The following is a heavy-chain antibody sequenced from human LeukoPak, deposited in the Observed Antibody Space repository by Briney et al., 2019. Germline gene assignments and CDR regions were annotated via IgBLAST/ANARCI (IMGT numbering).Heavy chain of an antibody. CDR2: ISGSGGST. J-gene: IGHJ4*02. Sequence: PGGSLRLSCAASGFTFSSYAMSWVRQAPGKGLEWVSAISGSGGSTYYADSVKGRFTISRDNSKNTLYLQMNSLKTEDTAVYYCTSHITMVRGVTVDYWGQGTLVTVSS. V-gene: IGHV3-23*01. CDR1: GFTFSSYA. D-gene: IGHD3-10*01. CDR3: TSHITMVRGVTVDY.